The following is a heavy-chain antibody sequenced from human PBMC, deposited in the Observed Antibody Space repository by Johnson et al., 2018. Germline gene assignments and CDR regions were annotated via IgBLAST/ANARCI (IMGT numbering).Heavy chain of an antibody. CDR3: ARAVDDCSSTSCYVGWFDP. D-gene: IGHD2-2*01. CDR2: SSGSGGST. CDR1: GFTFSSYA. J-gene: IGHJ5*02. Sequence: EVQLVETGGGLVQXGGSXRLXCAASGFTFSSYAMAWVRQAPGKGLEWVSVSSGSGGSTYYADSVKGRFTITRDNSKTTLYLQMNSLRAEDTAVYYCARAVDDCSSTSCYVGWFDPWGQGTLVTVSS. V-gene: IGHV3-23*04.